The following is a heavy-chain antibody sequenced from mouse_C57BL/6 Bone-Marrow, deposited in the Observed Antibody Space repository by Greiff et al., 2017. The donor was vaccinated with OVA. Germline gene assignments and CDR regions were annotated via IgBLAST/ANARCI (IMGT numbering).Heavy chain of an antibody. J-gene: IGHJ2*01. CDR1: GFTFSSYA. D-gene: IGHD4-1*01. CDR3: ARTGTEGDFDY. V-gene: IGHV5-4*03. Sequence: EVKLMESGGGLVKPGGSLKLSCAASGFTFSSYAMSWVRQTPEKRLEWVATISDGGSYTYYPDNVKGRFTISRDNAKNNLYLQMSHLKSEDTAMYYCARTGTEGDFDYWGQGTTLTVSS. CDR2: ISDGGSYT.